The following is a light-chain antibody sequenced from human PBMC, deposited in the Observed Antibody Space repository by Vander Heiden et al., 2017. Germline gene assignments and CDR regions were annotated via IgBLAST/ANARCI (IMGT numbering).Light chain of an antibody. CDR1: SSDVGGYNY. CDR3: CSYAGSYTFVV. V-gene: IGLV2-11*01. Sequence: QSPLTQPRSVSGSPGQSVTISCTRTSSDVGGYNYVSWYQQHPGKAPKLMMYDVSKRPSGVPDRCTGSKSGNTASLTISGLQAEDEADYYCCSYAGSYTFVVFGGGTKLTVL. J-gene: IGLJ2*01. CDR2: DVS.